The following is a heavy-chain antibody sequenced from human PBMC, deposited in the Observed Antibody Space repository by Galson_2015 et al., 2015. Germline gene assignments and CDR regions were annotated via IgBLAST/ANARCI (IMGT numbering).Heavy chain of an antibody. J-gene: IGHJ4*02. V-gene: IGHV4-61*02. CDR3: ARDFWSGYAFNN. D-gene: IGHD3-3*01. CDR2: VYTSGTT. Sequence: NLSLTCTVSGGSISSGSNYWSWLRQPAGKALEWVGRVYTSGTTTYNPSLKSRVTISIDTSRNQFSLRLNFVTAADTAVYFCARDFWSGYAFNNWGQGTVVTVSS. CDR1: GGSISSGSNY.